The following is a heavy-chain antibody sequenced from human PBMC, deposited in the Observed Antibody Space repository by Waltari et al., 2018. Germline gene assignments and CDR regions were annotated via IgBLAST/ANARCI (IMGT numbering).Heavy chain of an antibody. D-gene: IGHD3-3*01. Sequence: EVQLLESGGDLVQLGGSLRLSCAASGFTFSSSAMSWVRQTPGKGLEWVSVMSGSGGVISYADSVRGRFTISRDNSRNTLYLQMNSLRVEDTAVYYCAKRDFWSGSGFGYWGQGTLVIVSS. V-gene: IGHV3-23*01. CDR1: GFTFSSSA. J-gene: IGHJ4*02. CDR2: MSGSGGVI. CDR3: AKRDFWSGSGFGY.